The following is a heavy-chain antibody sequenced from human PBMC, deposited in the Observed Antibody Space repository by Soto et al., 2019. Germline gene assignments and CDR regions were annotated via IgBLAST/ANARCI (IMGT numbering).Heavy chain of an antibody. V-gene: IGHV4-34*01. CDR1: GGSFSGYY. D-gene: IGHD6-13*01. Sequence: SETLSLTCAVYGGSFSGYYWSWIRQPPGKGLEWIGEINHSGNTNYNPSLKSRVTISVDTSKNQFSLKLSSVTAADTAVYYCARISSRWYGLYYYGMEVWGQGTTVTVSS. CDR3: ARISSRWYGLYYYGMEV. J-gene: IGHJ6*02. CDR2: INHSGNT.